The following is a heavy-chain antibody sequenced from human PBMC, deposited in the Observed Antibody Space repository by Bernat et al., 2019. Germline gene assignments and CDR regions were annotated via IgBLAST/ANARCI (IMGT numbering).Heavy chain of an antibody. D-gene: IGHD1-14*01. CDR1: GGSVSSTNYY. CDR3: ARHYSITTEYSAP. Sequence: QLQLQESGPGLVKTSETLSLTCTVSGGSVSSTNYYWAWIRQPPGKGLEWIVTVYYGGTTYSNPSLKTRVTLTAGTSRTQYSLKLNFVTAADTAVCYCARHYSITTEYSAPWGQGTLVTVSS. V-gene: IGHV4-39*01. J-gene: IGHJ5*02. CDR2: VYYGGTT.